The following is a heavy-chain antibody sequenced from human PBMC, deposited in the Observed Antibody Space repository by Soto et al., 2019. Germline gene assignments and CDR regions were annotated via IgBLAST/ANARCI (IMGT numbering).Heavy chain of an antibody. J-gene: IGHJ4*02. Sequence: GGSLRLSCAASGFTFSSYSMNWVRQAPGKGLEWVSSISSSSSYIYYADSVKGRFTISRDNAKNSLYLQMNSLRAEDTAVYYCASRSGYEPGGFDYWGQGTLVTVSS. CDR3: ASRSGYEPGGFDY. D-gene: IGHD5-12*01. CDR1: GFTFSSYS. V-gene: IGHV3-21*01. CDR2: ISSSSSYI.